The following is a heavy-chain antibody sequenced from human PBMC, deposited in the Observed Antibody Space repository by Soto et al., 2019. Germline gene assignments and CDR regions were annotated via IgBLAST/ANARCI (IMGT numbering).Heavy chain of an antibody. J-gene: IGHJ3*01. CDR1: DFIFSSRP. Sequence: HLVESGGDVVQPGRSLRLSCAASDFIFSSRPVHWVRQTPGRGLEWMAVISHDGGTTYYSDSVEGGFSVSRYLSSNTVHLQLNSLRREDSAVYYCATEITPPPVLGGLDFWGQRTMVTVSS. D-gene: IGHD2-15*01. CDR2: ISHDGGTT. V-gene: IGHV3-30*01. CDR3: ATEITPPPVLGGLDF.